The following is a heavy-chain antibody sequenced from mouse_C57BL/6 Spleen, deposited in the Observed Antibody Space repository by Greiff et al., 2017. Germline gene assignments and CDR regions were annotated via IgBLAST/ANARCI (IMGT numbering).Heavy chain of an antibody. V-gene: IGHV1-72*01. Sequence: QVQLQQSGAELVKPGASVKLSCKASGYTFTSYWMHWVKQRPGRGLEWIGRIDPNSGGTKYNEKFKSKATLTVDKPSSTAYMQLSSLTSEDSAVCDCAWVNWEDEFAYWGQGTLVTVSA. D-gene: IGHD4-1*01. CDR1: GYTFTSYW. CDR3: AWVNWEDEFAY. J-gene: IGHJ3*01. CDR2: IDPNSGGT.